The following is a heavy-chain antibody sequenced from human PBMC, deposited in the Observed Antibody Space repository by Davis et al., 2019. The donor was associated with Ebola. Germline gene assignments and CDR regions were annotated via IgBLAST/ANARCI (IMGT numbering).Heavy chain of an antibody. CDR1: GFTFSSYW. J-gene: IGHJ6*02. V-gene: IGHV3-74*01. CDR3: ARGSPSVAGYYYYYGMDV. D-gene: IGHD6-19*01. CDR2: INSDGSST. Sequence: PGGSLRLSCAASGFTFSSYWMHWVRQAPGKGLVWVSRINSDGSSTSYADSVKGRFTISRDNAKNTLYLQMNSLRAEDTAVYYCARGSPSVAGYYYYYGMDVWGQGTTVTVSS.